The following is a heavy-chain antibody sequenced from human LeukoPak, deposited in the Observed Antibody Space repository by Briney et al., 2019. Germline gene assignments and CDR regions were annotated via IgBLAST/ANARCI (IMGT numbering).Heavy chain of an antibody. V-gene: IGHV4-34*01. J-gene: IGHJ4*02. D-gene: IGHD1-26*01. CDR3: ARSWDRIGAPFDY. CDR1: GGSFGGYY. CDR2: INHSGST. Sequence: SETLSLTCAVYGGSFGGYYWSWIRQPPGKGLEWIGEINHSGSTNYNPSLKSRVTISVDTSKNQFSLKLSSVTAADTAVYYCARSWDRIGAPFDYWGQGTLVTVSS.